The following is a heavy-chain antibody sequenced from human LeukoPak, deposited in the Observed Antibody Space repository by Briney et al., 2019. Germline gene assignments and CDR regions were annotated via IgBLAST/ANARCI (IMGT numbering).Heavy chain of an antibody. CDR3: AKPHPLTTQQLVDFDY. V-gene: IGHV3-23*01. Sequence: GGSLRLSCAASGFTFSSYAMSWVRQAPGKGLEWVSAISGSGGSTYYADSVKGRFTISRDNSKNTLYLQMNSLRAEDTAVYYCAKPHPLTTQQLVDFDYWGQGTLVTVSS. CDR2: ISGSGGST. D-gene: IGHD6-13*01. CDR1: GFTFSSYA. J-gene: IGHJ4*02.